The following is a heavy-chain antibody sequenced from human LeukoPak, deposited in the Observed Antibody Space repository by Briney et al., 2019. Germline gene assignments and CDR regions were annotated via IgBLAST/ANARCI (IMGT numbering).Heavy chain of an antibody. CDR1: GFTFSSYS. J-gene: IGHJ4*02. CDR3: ARDKCSGGSCYLYFDY. V-gene: IGHV3-21*01. CDR2: ISSSSSYI. D-gene: IGHD2-15*01. Sequence: GGSLRLSCAASGFTFSSYSMNWVRQAPGKGLEWVSSISSSSSYIYYADSVKGRFTISRDNAKNSLYLQMNSLRAEDTAVYYCARDKCSGGSCYLYFDYWGQGTLVTVSS.